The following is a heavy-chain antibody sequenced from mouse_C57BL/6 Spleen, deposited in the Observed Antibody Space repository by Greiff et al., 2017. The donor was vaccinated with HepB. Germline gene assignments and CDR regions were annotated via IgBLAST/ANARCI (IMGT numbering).Heavy chain of an antibody. D-gene: IGHD2-3*01. V-gene: IGHV5-4*03. Sequence: EVKLVESGGGLVKPGGSLKLSCAASGFTFSSYAMSWVRQTPEKRLEWVATISDGGSYTYYPDNVKGRFTISRDNAKNNLYLQMSHLKSEDTAMYYCARADGYDWYFDVWGTGTTVTVSS. CDR3: ARADGYDWYFDV. CDR1: GFTFSSYA. J-gene: IGHJ1*03. CDR2: ISDGGSYT.